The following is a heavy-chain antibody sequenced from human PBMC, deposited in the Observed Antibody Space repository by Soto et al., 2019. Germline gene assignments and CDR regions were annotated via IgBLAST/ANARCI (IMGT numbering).Heavy chain of an antibody. V-gene: IGHV3-9*01. CDR3: ARGGGPFMTSVTNPFDY. J-gene: IGHJ4*02. CDR2: IDWNGETT. D-gene: IGHD4-17*01. CDR1: VFSFDDYA. Sequence: PGGSLRLSCAGSVFSFDDYAMHWVRQAPGKGLEWVSSIDWNGETTDYADSVKGRFNISRDNSKNTLYLQMNSLRPEDTALYYCARGGGPFMTSVTNPFDYWGQGALVTVSS.